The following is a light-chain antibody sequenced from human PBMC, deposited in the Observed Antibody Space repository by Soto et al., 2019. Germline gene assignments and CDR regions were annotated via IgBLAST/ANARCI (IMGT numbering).Light chain of an antibody. Sequence: EIVLTQSPGTVSLSPGERATLSCRASQCVSSSSLAWYQQRPGQAPRLLIFTASSRATGTPDRFSGSGSGTDFTLTISRLEPEDFAVYYCQLYGSSPPYIFGPGTKVDIK. CDR1: QCVSSSS. CDR2: TAS. J-gene: IGKJ2*01. CDR3: QLYGSSPPYI. V-gene: IGKV3-20*01.